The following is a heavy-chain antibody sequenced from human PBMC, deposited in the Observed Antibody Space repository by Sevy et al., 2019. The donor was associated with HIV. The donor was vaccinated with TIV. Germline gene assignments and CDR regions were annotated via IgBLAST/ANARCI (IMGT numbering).Heavy chain of an antibody. CDR1: GFTFNPYW. CDR2: INPDGSEK. J-gene: IGHJ4*02. D-gene: IGHD2-2*01. Sequence: GGSLSLSCVAPGFTFNPYWMIWFRRAPGKGWEWVAKINPDGSEKDYVDSLKGRFTVSRDNAETSLYLHMNSLRVEDTAVYFCARLLWDVVVVPGTTPGQYFDYWGQGTLVTVSS. V-gene: IGHV3-7*01. CDR3: ARLLWDVVVVPGTTPGQYFDY.